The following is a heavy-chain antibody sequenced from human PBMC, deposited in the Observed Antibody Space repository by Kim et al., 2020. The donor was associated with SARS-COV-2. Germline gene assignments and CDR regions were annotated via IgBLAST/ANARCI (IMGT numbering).Heavy chain of an antibody. CDR2: IIPILGIA. D-gene: IGHD6-13*01. V-gene: IGHV1-69*02. Sequence: SVKVSCKASGGTFSSYTISWVRQAPGQVLEWMGRIIPILGIANYAQKFQGRVTITADKSTSTAYMELSSLRSEDTAMYYCASDSSWYFYDYWGQGTLVTVSS. CDR3: ASDSSWYFYDY. CDR1: GGTFSSYT. J-gene: IGHJ4*02.